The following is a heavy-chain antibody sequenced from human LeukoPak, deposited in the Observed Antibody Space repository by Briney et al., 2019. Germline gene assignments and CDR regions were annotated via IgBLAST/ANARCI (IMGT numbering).Heavy chain of an antibody. CDR3: ARAPRVVPAAVYYYYYYMDV. V-gene: IGHV4-31*03. CDR2: IYYGGST. J-gene: IGHJ6*03. D-gene: IGHD2-2*01. Sequence: SETLSLTCTVSGGSISSGGYYWSWIRQHPGKGLEWIGYIYYGGSTYYNPSLKSRVTISGDTSKNQFSLKLSSVTAADTAVYYCARAPRVVPAAVYYYYYYMDVWGKGTTVTVSS. CDR1: GGSISSGGYY.